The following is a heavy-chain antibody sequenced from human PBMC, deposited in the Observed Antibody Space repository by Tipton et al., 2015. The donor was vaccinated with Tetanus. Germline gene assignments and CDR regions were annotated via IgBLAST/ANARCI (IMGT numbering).Heavy chain of an antibody. Sequence: SLRLSCAASGFTFSNSWMTWVRQAPGKWLEWVANMNQDGSEIYYVDSVKGRFTISRDNAKRSLYLQMNSLRAEDTAIYYCAKLKSRGDSSAIEHWGQGTLVTVSS. CDR2: MNQDGSEI. V-gene: IGHV3-7*01. J-gene: IGHJ4*02. D-gene: IGHD2-21*02. CDR3: AKLKSRGDSSAIEH. CDR1: GFTFSNSW.